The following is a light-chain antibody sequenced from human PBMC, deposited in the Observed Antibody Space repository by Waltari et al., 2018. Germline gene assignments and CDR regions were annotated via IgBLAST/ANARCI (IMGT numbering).Light chain of an antibody. J-gene: IGKJ2*01. CDR3: LQYHSYSK. Sequence: DIQMTQSPSTLSASVGDSVTITCRASETVLTWLAWYQQKPGKAPKLLIYKASSLESGGPSRFSGSASGTEFTLTISSLQPDGSATYYCLQYHSYSKFGQGTKLEIK. CDR2: KAS. V-gene: IGKV1-5*03. CDR1: ETVLTW.